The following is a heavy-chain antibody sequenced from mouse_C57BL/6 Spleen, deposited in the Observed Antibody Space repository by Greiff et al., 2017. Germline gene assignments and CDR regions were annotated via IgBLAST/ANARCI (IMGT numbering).Heavy chain of an antibody. Sequence: VQLVESGAELARPGASVTLSCKASGYTFTDYEMHWVKQTTVHGLEWIGAIDPETGGTAYNQKFKGKAILTADKSSSTAYMELRSLTSEDSAVYYCTRGRDFDAMHYWGQGNSLTASS. D-gene: IGHD1-1*01. CDR2: IDPETGGT. J-gene: IGHJ4*01. V-gene: IGHV1-15*01. CDR3: TRGRDFDAMHY. CDR1: GYTFTDYE.